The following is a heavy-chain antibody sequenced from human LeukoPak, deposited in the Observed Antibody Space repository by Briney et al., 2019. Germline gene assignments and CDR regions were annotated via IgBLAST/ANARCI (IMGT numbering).Heavy chain of an antibody. D-gene: IGHD4-17*01. CDR3: ANAYGDRFLYWYLDL. V-gene: IGHV3-23*01. Sequence: GGSLRLSCEASKFTFNNYAMNWVRQAPGKGLEWVSTITGNGDNSYYADSVKGRFTISRDNSKKTVYLQMSDLRAEDTAIYYCANAYGDRFLYWYLDLWGRGTLVTVSS. J-gene: IGHJ2*01. CDR1: KFTFNNYA. CDR2: ITGNGDNS.